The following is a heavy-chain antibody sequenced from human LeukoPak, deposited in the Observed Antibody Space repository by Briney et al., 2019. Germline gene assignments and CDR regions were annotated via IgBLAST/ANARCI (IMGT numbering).Heavy chain of an antibody. V-gene: IGHV1-2*02. J-gene: IGHJ4*02. D-gene: IGHD2-15*01. CDR1: GYTFTGYY. CDR2: INPNSGGT. CDR3: ARSIWLVVNFDY. Sequence: APVEVSCKASGYTFTGYYMHWVRQAPGQGLEWMGWINPNSGGTNYAQKFQGRVTMTRDTSISTAYMELSRLRSDDTAVYYCARSIWLVVNFDYWGQGTLVTVSS.